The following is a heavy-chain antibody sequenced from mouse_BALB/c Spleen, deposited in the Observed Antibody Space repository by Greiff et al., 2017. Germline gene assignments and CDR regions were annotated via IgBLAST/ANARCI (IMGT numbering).Heavy chain of an antibody. Sequence: DVKLVESGGGLVKPGGSLKLSCAASGFTFSSYAMSWVRQTPEKRLEWVASISSGGSTYYPDSVKGRFTISRDNARNILYLQMSSLRSEDTAMYYCARRGGLPHYYAMDYWGQGTSVTVSS. CDR2: ISSGGST. D-gene: IGHD2-2*01. V-gene: IGHV5-6-5*01. J-gene: IGHJ4*01. CDR1: GFTFSSYA. CDR3: ARRGGLPHYYAMDY.